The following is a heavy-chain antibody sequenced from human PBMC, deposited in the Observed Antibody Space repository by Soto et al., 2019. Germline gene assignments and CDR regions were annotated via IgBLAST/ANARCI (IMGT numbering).Heavy chain of an antibody. CDR1: GGYISSYY. CDR3: ARDRALDY. D-gene: IGHD1-26*01. Sequence: SETLSLTCTVSGGYISSYYWSWIRQPPGKGLEWIGYIYYSGSTNYNPSLKSRVTISVDTSKNQFSLKLSSVTAADTAVYYCARDRALDYWGQGTLVTVSS. CDR2: IYYSGST. V-gene: IGHV4-59*01. J-gene: IGHJ4*02.